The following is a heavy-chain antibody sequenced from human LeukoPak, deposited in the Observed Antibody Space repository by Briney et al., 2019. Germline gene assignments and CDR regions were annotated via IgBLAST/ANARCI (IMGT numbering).Heavy chain of an antibody. J-gene: IGHJ4*02. CDR1: GGSISSSSYY. V-gene: IGHV4-39*01. CDR3: ASLGVVVITTCDY. Sequence: SETLSLTCTVSGGSISSSSYYWGWIRQPPGKGLEWIGSIYHSGSTYYNPSLKSRVTISVDTSKNQFSLKLSSVTAADTAVYYCASLGVVVITTCDYWGQGTLVTVSS. D-gene: IGHD3-22*01. CDR2: IYHSGST.